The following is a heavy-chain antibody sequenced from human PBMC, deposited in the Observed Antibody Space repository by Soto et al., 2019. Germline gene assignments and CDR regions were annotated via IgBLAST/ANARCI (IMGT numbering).Heavy chain of an antibody. CDR3: ASDMSTT. J-gene: IGHJ5*02. Sequence: GAPVKVSCKASGYTFTSHDINWMRQTTGQGLEWMGWMNPNSGHTNSAQKFQGRVTMTRDTSINTAYMELTNLRSEDTAIYYCASDMSTTWGQGTLVTVSS. D-gene: IGHD2-2*01. V-gene: IGHV1-8*01. CDR1: GYTFTSHD. CDR2: MNPNSGHT.